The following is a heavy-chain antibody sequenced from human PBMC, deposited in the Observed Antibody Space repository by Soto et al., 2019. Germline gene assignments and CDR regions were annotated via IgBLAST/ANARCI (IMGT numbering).Heavy chain of an antibody. D-gene: IGHD1-1*01. V-gene: IGHV1-24*01. CDR2: FEPEDSET. Sequence: ASVKVSCKVSGYTLTELSMHWVRQAPGKGLERMGDFEPEDSETIYAQKFQGRVTMTADTSTDTAYMEQSSLRSEDTAEYNRATLGPGTSNYFFYYMDVWSQGTTVSVSS. J-gene: IGHJ6*03. CDR1: GYTLTELS. CDR3: ATLGPGTSNYFFYYMDV.